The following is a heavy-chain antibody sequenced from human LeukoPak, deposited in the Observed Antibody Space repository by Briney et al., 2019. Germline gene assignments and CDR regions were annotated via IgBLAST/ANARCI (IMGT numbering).Heavy chain of an antibody. Sequence: GGSLRLSCAASGFTFSSYAMHWVRQAPGKGLEWVAVLSDDEGTKYYADSVKGRFTISRDNFRNALYLQMNSLRAEDTAVYYCARHKEGFLVRGIITKKERAYNWFDPWGQGTLVTVSS. D-gene: IGHD3-10*01. CDR1: GFTFSSYA. V-gene: IGHV3-30*04. CDR3: ARHKEGFLVRGIITKKERAYNWFDP. J-gene: IGHJ5*02. CDR2: LSDDEGTK.